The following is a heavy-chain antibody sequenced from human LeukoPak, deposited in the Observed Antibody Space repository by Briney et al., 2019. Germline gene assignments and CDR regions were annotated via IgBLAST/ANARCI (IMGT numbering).Heavy chain of an antibody. CDR2: IYSGGST. D-gene: IGHD2-2*01. CDR3: ARLTRQDIVVGSYYMDV. CDR1: GFTVSSNY. Sequence: GGSLRLSCAASGFTVSSNYMSWVRQAPGKGLDWDSAIYSGGSTYYADSVKGRFTISRDNSKNTLYLQMNSLRAEDTAVYYCARLTRQDIVVGSYYMDVWGKGTAVTISS. V-gene: IGHV3-53*01. J-gene: IGHJ6*03.